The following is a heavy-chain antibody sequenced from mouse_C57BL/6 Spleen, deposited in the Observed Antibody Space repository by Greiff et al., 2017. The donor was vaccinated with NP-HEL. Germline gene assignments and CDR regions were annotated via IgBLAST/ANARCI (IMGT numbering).Heavy chain of an antibody. Sequence: EVQRVESGGGLVKPGGSLKLSCAASGFTFSDYGMHWVRQAPEKGLEWVAYISSGSSTIYYADTVKGRFTISRDNAKNTLFLQMTSLRSEDTAMYYCARRSKGGHTAHYAMDDWGQGTSVTVSS. D-gene: IGHD3-1*01. CDR2: ISSGSSTI. J-gene: IGHJ4*01. CDR1: GFTFSDYG. V-gene: IGHV5-17*01. CDR3: ARRSKGGHTAHYAMDD.